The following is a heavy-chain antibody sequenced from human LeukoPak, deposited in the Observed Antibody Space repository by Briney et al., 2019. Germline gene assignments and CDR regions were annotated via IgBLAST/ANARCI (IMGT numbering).Heavy chain of an antibody. CDR3: ARDEGVWDSSSWYTFDY. J-gene: IGHJ4*02. Sequence: GGSLRLSCAASGFTFSSYSMNWVRQAPGKGLEWVSSISSSSSYVYYADSVKGRFTISRDNAKNSLYLQMNSLRAEDTAVYYCARDEGVWDSSSWYTFDYWGQGTLVTVSS. CDR1: GFTFSSYS. V-gene: IGHV3-21*01. D-gene: IGHD6-13*01. CDR2: ISSSSSYV.